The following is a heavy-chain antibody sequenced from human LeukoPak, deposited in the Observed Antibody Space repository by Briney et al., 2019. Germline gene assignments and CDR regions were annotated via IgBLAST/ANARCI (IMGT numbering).Heavy chain of an antibody. CDR1: GGSFSGYY. V-gene: IGHV4-34*01. CDR3: ASRSRYCSSTSCTSDY. D-gene: IGHD2-2*01. J-gene: IGHJ4*02. CDR2: INHSGST. Sequence: ASETLSLTCAVYGGSFSGYYWSWIRQPPGKGLEWIGGINHSGSTNYNPSLKSRVTISVDTSKNQFSLKLSSVTAADTAVYYCASRSRYCSSTSCTSDYWGQGTLVTVSS.